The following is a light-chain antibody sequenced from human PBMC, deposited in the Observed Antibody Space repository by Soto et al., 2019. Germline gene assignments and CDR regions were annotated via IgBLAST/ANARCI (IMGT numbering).Light chain of an antibody. V-gene: IGLV2-8*01. CDR2: EVS. CDR1: SSDVGAHNY. CDR3: TSYAGTYSFFYV. Sequence: QSVLTQPPSASGSAGQSVTISCTGTSSDVGAHNYVSWYQQLPGKAPKLIIYEVSKRPSGVPDRFSGSKSGNTASLTVSGLQAEDEADYYCTSYAGTYSFFYVFGTGTKVTVL. J-gene: IGLJ1*01.